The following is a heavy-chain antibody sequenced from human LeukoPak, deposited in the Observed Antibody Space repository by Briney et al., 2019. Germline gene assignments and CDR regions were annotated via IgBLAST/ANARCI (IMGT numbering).Heavy chain of an antibody. CDR1: GYTVTSYY. J-gene: IGHJ6*02. Sequence: ASVKVSCKASGYTVTSYYMHWVRQAPGQGLEWMAIVNPSGSLSYAQKFQGRATLTRATSTNTVYMELSGLRSEDTAVYYCASVYKYGMDVWGQGTTVVVSS. V-gene: IGHV1-46*01. CDR2: VNPSGSL. CDR3: ASVYKYGMDV.